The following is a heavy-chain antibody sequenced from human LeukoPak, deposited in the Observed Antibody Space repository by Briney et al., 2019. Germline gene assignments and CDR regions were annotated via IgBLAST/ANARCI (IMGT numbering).Heavy chain of an antibody. CDR3: ARGRGGLQYNWFDP. J-gene: IGHJ5*02. Sequence: PGGSLRLSCAASGFTFDNYAMHWVRQAPGKGLEWVSGINWNSGSMAYADSVKGRFTISRDNAKNSLYLQMNSLRAEDTAVYYCARGRGGLQYNWFDPWGQGTLVTVSS. CDR2: INWNSGSM. D-gene: IGHD2-15*01. V-gene: IGHV3-9*01. CDR1: GFTFDNYA.